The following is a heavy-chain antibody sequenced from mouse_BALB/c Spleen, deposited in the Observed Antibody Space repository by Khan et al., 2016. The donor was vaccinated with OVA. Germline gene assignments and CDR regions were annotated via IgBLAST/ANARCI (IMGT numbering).Heavy chain of an antibody. CDR2: IWHDGST. CDR3: ARQPYYHYNVMDY. CDR1: GFSLTNYG. V-gene: IGHV2-6-1*01. J-gene: IGHJ4*01. D-gene: IGHD2-10*01. Sequence: VQLQESGPGLVAPSQSLSITCTISGFSLTNYGVHRVRQPPGKGLEWLVVIWHDGSTTYNSALKSRLTISKDNSKSQAFLKMNSLQTDDTAMYFCARQPYYHYNVMDYWGQGTSVTVSS.